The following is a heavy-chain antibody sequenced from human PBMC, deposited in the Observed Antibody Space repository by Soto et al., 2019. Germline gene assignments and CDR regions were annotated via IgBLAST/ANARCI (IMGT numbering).Heavy chain of an antibody. CDR3: ARTSYDSSGTAADP. J-gene: IGHJ5*02. D-gene: IGHD3-22*01. V-gene: IGHV4-31*03. Sequence: QVQLQESGPGLVKPSQTLSLTCTVSGGSMSSGGYYWSWISQHPGKGLEWIGYIYYSGSTYYNPSLKSRVTISVDTSKNQFSLKLSSVTAADTAVYYCARTSYDSSGTAADPWGQGTLVTVSS. CDR2: IYYSGST. CDR1: GGSMSSGGYY.